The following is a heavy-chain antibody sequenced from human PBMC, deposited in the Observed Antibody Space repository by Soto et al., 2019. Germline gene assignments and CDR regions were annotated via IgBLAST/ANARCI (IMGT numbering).Heavy chain of an antibody. J-gene: IGHJ3*02. V-gene: IGHV1-69*13. D-gene: IGHD3-16*02. CDR2: IIPIFGTA. Sequence: GASVKVSCKASGGTFSSYAISWVRQAPGQGLEWMGGIIPIFGTANYAQKFQGRVTITADESTSTAYMELSSLRSEDTAVYYCARDRGPLRLGELSPRRAFDIWGQGTMVTVSS. CDR3: ARDRGPLRLGELSPRRAFDI. CDR1: GGTFSSYA.